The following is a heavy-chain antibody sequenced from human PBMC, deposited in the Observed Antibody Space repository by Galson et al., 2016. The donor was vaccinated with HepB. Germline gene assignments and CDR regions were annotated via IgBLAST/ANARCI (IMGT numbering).Heavy chain of an antibody. CDR3: TRAGPAAPGNGAFDV. CDR1: GFSLTTPGVG. CDR2: IYWNDDE. J-gene: IGHJ3*01. Sequence: ALVKPTQTLTLTCTFSGFSLTTPGVGVGWIRQPPGKALEWLAFIYWNDDERYSPSLKSRLSITKDTSKNQVVLTMTTLDPVGTATYYWTRAGPAAPGNGAFDVWGQGTVVTVSS. D-gene: IGHD1-14*01. V-gene: IGHV2-5*01.